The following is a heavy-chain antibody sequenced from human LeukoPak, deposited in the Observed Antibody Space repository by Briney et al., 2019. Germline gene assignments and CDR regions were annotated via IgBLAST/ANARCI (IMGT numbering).Heavy chain of an antibody. V-gene: IGHV1-2*02. J-gene: IGHJ4*02. CDR2: INPNSGGT. CDR1: GYSFTSYY. Sequence: ASVKVSCKASGYSFTSYYMHWVRQAPGQGLEWMGWINPNSGGTNYAQKFQGRVTMTRDTSISTAYMELSRLRSDDTAVYYCARNADYGDPRHDYWGQGTLVTVSS. D-gene: IGHD4-17*01. CDR3: ARNADYGDPRHDY.